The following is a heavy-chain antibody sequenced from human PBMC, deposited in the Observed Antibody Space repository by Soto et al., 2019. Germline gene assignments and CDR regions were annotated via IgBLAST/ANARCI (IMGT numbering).Heavy chain of an antibody. J-gene: IGHJ3*02. CDR1: GFTFSGSA. CDR2: IRNKANTYAT. CDR3: TRRGYDSSGPTTGDAFDI. Sequence: EVQLVESGGGLVQPGGSLKLSCAASGFTFSGSAIHWVRQPSGKGLEWVGRIRNKANTYATAYAASVKGRFTISRDDSKXTXXLQRNSLKTEDTAVYYCTRRGYDSSGPTTGDAFDIWGQGTMVTVSS. V-gene: IGHV3-73*02. D-gene: IGHD3-22*01.